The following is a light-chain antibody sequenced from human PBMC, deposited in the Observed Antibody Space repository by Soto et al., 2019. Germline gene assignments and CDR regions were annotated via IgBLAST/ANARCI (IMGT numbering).Light chain of an antibody. J-gene: IGKJ1*01. CDR2: DAS. V-gene: IGKV1-5*01. Sequence: DIQMTQSPSTLSASVGDRVTITCRASQSISSWLAWYQQKPGKAPKLLIYDASSLESGVPSRFSDSGSGTEFTLTISSLQPDDFATYDCQQYNSYPWTFGRGTKVEIK. CDR3: QQYNSYPWT. CDR1: QSISSW.